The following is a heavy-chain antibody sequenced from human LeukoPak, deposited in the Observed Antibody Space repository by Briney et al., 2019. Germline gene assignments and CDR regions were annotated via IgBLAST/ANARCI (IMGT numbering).Heavy chain of an antibody. CDR3: AKEDCGGDCRSYYFDY. CDR2: IRYDGSNK. Sequence: GGSLRLSCAASGFTFSSYGMHWVRQAPGQGLEWVAFIRYDGSNKYYADSVKGRFTISRDNSKNTLYLQMNSLRAEDTAVYYCAKEDCGGDCRSYYFDYWGQGTLVTVSS. J-gene: IGHJ4*02. D-gene: IGHD2-21*01. V-gene: IGHV3-30*02. CDR1: GFTFSSYG.